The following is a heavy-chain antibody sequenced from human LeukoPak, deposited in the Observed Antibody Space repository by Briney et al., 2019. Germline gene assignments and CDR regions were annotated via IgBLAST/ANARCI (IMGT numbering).Heavy chain of an antibody. CDR3: ARDNSSGWTLPD. Sequence: GRSLRLSCAASGFTFSDYPMHWVRQAPARGLEWVSFISYDGTNKYYADSVKGRFIISRDNSKNTLYLQVNSLRPEDTAVYYCARDNSSGWTLPDWGQGTLVTVSS. V-gene: IGHV3-30-3*01. D-gene: IGHD6-19*01. CDR1: GFTFSDYP. J-gene: IGHJ4*02. CDR2: ISYDGTNK.